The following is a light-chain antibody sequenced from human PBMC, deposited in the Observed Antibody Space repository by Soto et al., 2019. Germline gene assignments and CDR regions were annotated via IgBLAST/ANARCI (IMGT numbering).Light chain of an antibody. V-gene: IGLV2-14*03. J-gene: IGLJ2*01. CDR1: SSDIGGYNF. CDR2: DVT. CDR3: SSYTSDNSVT. Sequence: QSVLTQPASVSGSPGRSITLSCTGTSSDIGGYNFVSWYQQHPGRAPKLLIYDVTNRPAGVSTRFSGSKSGTTASLTISGLQPEDEADYYCSSYTSDNSVTFGGGTKLTVL.